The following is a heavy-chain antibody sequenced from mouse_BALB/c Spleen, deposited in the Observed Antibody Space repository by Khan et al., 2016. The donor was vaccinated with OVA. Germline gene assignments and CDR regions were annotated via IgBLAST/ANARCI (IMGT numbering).Heavy chain of an antibody. V-gene: IGHV2-2*01. D-gene: IGHD2-14*01. CDR2: IWSGGNT. CDR3: ARNSYMSDFTY. Sequence: QVQLQQPGPGLVQPSQSLSITCTVSGFSLSTYGIHWVRQSPGKGLEWLGVIWSGGNTDYNAPFMSRLNITKDNSKNQVFFRRNSLQPDDPAIYYFARNSYMSDFTYWGQGTLVTVSA. J-gene: IGHJ3*01. CDR1: GFSLSTYG.